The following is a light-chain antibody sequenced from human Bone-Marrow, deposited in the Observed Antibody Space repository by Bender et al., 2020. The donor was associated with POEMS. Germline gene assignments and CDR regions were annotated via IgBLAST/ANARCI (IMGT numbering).Light chain of an antibody. Sequence: QSALTQPASVSGSPGQSITISCTGTSSDIGSFYLVSWYRQHPGKAPKLMIYEVTKRPSGVPDRFSGSKSGNTASLTISGVQAEDEADYYCCSYAGSSSWVFGGGTKLTVL. J-gene: IGLJ3*02. V-gene: IGLV2-23*02. CDR3: CSYAGSSSWV. CDR1: SSDIGSFYL. CDR2: EVT.